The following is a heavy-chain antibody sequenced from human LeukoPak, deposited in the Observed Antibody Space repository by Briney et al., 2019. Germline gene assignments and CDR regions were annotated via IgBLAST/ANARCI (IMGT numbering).Heavy chain of an antibody. CDR1: SGSFSGYY. D-gene: IGHD3-10*01. V-gene: IGHV4-34*01. J-gene: IGHJ4*02. CDR2: FNHNWGT. Sequence: SETLSLTCAVYSGSFSGYYWTWFRQPPGKGLEWIGEFNHNWGTKYNPSLNSRVTISVDTSNNHLSLKLTSVTAVDTAVYYCAASIWFGIYPDYWGQGTLVTVSS. CDR3: AASIWFGIYPDY.